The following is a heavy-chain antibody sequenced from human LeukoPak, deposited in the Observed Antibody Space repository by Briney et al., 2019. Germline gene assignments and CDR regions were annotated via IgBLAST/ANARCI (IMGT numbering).Heavy chain of an antibody. Sequence: GRCLRLSCAASGFTFSSYGMHWVRQAPGKGLEWGAVIWYDGSNKYYADSVKGRFTISRDNSKNTLYLQMNSLRAEDTAVYYCERDLSAGTYYSYFDYWGQGTLVTVSS. V-gene: IGHV3-33*01. J-gene: IGHJ4*02. D-gene: IGHD3-10*01. CDR1: GFTFSSYG. CDR2: IWYDGSNK. CDR3: ERDLSAGTYYSYFDY.